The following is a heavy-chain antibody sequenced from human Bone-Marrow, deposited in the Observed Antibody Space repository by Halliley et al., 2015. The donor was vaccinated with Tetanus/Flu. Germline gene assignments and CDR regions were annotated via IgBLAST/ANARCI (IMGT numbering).Heavy chain of an antibody. CDR3: TRRGRNDAFDL. Sequence: SLRLSCPASGFNFGDYAMTWVRQAPGKGLEWVGSIRSKAYGGTTEYAGSVKGRFTISRDDSKSIAYLQVNSLKIEDTAVYSCTRRGRNDAFDLWGRGTMVTVSS. D-gene: IGHD1-1*01. CDR1: GFNFGDYA. CDR2: IRSKAYGGTT. J-gene: IGHJ3*01. V-gene: IGHV3-49*04.